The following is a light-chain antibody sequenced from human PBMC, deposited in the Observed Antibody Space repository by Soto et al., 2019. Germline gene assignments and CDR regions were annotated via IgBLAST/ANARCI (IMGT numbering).Light chain of an antibody. CDR2: EDN. CDR1: SGSIASNY. Sequence: NFMLTQPHSVSESPGKTVTISCTRSSGSIASNYVQWYQQRPGSAPTTVIYEDNQRPSGVPDRFSCSIDSSSNSASLTISGLKTEDEADYYCQSYDSSNWVFGGGTKRTVL. V-gene: IGLV6-57*04. CDR3: QSYDSSNWV. J-gene: IGLJ3*02.